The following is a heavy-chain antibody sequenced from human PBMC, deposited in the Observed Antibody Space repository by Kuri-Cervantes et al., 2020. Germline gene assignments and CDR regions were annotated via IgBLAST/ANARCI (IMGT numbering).Heavy chain of an antibody. Sequence: GESLKISCKGSGYSFPNYWIGWVRQMPGKGLEWMGIIYPGDSDTRYSPSFQGQVTISADKSISTAYLQWSSLKASDTAMYYCARRGSGKSNNNWFDPWGQGTLVTVSS. D-gene: IGHD1-26*01. J-gene: IGHJ5*02. CDR3: ARRGSGKSNNNWFDP. V-gene: IGHV5-51*01. CDR1: GYSFPNYW. CDR2: IYPGDSDT.